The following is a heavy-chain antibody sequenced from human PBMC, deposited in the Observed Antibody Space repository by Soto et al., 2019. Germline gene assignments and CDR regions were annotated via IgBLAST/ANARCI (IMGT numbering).Heavy chain of an antibody. D-gene: IGHD3-10*01. Sequence: GGSLRLSCAASGFTFSNAWMSWVRQAPGKGLEWVGRIKSKTDGGTTDYAAPVKGRFTISRDDSKNTLYLQMNSLKTEDTAVYYCTTVRVTSYYYGSGSYYTFDYWGQGTLVTVPS. CDR1: GFTFSNAW. J-gene: IGHJ4*02. CDR3: TTVRVTSYYYGSGSYYTFDY. CDR2: IKSKTDGGTT. V-gene: IGHV3-15*01.